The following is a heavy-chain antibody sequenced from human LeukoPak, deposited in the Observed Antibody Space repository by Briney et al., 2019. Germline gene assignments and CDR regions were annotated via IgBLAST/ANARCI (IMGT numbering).Heavy chain of an antibody. V-gene: IGHV4-38-2*01. J-gene: IGHJ4*02. CDR3: ARHPMVPAAIGY. CDR2: IYHSGST. CDR1: GYSISSGYY. Sequence: PSETLSLTCAVSGYSISSGYYWGWIRQPPGKGLEWIGSIYHSGSTYYNPSLKSRATISVDTSKNQFSLKLSSVTAADTAVYYCARHPMVPAAIGYWGQGTLVTVSS. D-gene: IGHD2-2*01.